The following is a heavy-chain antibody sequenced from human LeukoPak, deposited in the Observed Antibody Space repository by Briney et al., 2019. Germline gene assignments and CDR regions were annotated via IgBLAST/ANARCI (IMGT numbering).Heavy chain of an antibody. V-gene: IGHV1-69*04. CDR1: GGTFSSYA. CDR2: IIPFLDIV. Sequence: ASVKVSCKASGGTFSSYAINWVRQAPGQGLEWMGRIIPFLDIVNYAQKFQGRVTITADISTSTAYMELSSLTSEDTAVYFCARRNEYTNSFHNRGQGTLVTVSS. CDR3: ARRNEYTNSFHN. D-gene: IGHD2/OR15-2a*01. J-gene: IGHJ5*02.